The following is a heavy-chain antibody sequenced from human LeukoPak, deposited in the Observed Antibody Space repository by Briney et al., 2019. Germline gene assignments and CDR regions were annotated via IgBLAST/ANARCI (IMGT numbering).Heavy chain of an antibody. J-gene: IGHJ5*02. V-gene: IGHV4-61*02. CDR2: IFLIGST. Sequence: SETLSLTCTVSGDSISSGNYYWSWVRQPAGKGLEWIGRIFLIGSTDYNPSLKSRVTMSVDTSKNQFSLKLSSVTAADTAVYYCARDLQWAGTGWFDPWGQGTLVTVSS. CDR3: ARDLQWAGTGWFDP. D-gene: IGHD6-19*01. CDR1: GDSISSGNYY.